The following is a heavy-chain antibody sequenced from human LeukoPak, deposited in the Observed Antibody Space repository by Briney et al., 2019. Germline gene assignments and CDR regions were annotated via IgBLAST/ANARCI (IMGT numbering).Heavy chain of an antibody. V-gene: IGHV1-2*02. CDR3: ARRLGAGTTLGY. J-gene: IGHJ4*02. Sequence: SVKVSCKASGYTFTGYYIHWVRQAPGQGLERMGWINPHSGGTNYAHNFQGRVTMTRDTSTSTAYMELSRLRSDDTAVYYCARRLGAGTTLGYWGQGTLVTVS. CDR1: GYTFTGYY. CDR2: INPHSGGT. D-gene: IGHD1-1*01.